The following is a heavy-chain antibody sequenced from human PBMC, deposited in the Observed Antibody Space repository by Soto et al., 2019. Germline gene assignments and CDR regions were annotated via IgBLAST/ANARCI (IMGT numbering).Heavy chain of an antibody. J-gene: IGHJ6*03. D-gene: IGHD3-16*02. CDR1: GYSFTSYG. CDR3: ARDLADYICGSYPYDVPYYYSYMDV. Sequence: ASVKGSCKTSGYSFTSYGISWGIQAPGQGLKWMGWISAYNGNTNYAQKLQGRVTMTTDTSTSTAYMELRSLRSDDTAVYYCARDLADYICGSYPYDVPYYYSYMDVWGKGTTVTVSS. CDR2: ISAYNGNT. V-gene: IGHV1-18*01.